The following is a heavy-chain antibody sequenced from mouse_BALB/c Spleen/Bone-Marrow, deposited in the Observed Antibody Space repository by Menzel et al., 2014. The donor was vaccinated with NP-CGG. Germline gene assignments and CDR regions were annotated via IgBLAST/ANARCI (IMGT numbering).Heavy chain of an antibody. D-gene: IGHD2-1*01. V-gene: IGHV5-4*02. CDR2: INDGGSYT. J-gene: IGHJ4*01. Sequence: EVKLVESGGGLVKPGGSLKLSCAVSGFTFSDYYMYWVRPSPEKRLEWVATINDGGSYTYYPDSVKGRFTISRDNAKNNLYLQMSSLKSEDTAMYYCARDGNFAMDYWGQGTSVTVSS. CDR3: ARDGNFAMDY. CDR1: GFTFSDYY.